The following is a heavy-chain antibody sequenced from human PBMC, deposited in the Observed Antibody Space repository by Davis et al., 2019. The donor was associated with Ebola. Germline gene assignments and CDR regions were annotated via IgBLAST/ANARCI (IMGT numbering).Heavy chain of an antibody. CDR3: ARDTFGSGWVGYFDY. CDR1: GFTFSNYA. CDR2: ISSSSSYI. J-gene: IGHJ4*02. Sequence: PGGSLRLSCAASGFTFSNYAMNWVRQAPGKGLEWVSSISSSSSYIYYADSVKGRFTISRDNAKNSLYLQMNSLRAEDTAVSYCARDTFGSGWVGYFDYWGQGTLVTVSS. D-gene: IGHD6-19*01. V-gene: IGHV3-21*01.